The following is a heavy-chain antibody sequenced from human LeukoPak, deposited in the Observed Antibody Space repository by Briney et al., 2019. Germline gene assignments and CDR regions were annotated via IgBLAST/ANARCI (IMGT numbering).Heavy chain of an antibody. Sequence: PSETLSLTCAVYGGSFSGYYWSWIRQPPGKGLEWIGEMNHSGSTNYNPSLKSRVTISVDTSKNQFSLKLSSVTAADTAVYYCARGRQLVRYRTLYYFDYWGQGTLVTVSS. CDR3: ARGRQLVRYRTLYYFDY. J-gene: IGHJ4*02. CDR1: GGSFSGYY. V-gene: IGHV4-34*01. D-gene: IGHD6-6*01. CDR2: MNHSGST.